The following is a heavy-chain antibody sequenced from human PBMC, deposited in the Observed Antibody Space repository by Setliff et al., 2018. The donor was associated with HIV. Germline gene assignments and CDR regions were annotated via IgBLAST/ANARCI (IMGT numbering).Heavy chain of an antibody. J-gene: IGHJ4*02. V-gene: IGHV4-38-2*01. D-gene: IGHD3-3*01. CDR3: ARAPITIFGVIIIPVYFDY. CDR1: GYSISSGYY. Sequence: PSETLSLTCAVSGYSISSGYYWGWVRQPPEKGLEWIGSFYHSGSTYYNPSLKSRVTISVDTSKNQFSLKLSSVTAADTAVYYCARAPITIFGVIIIPVYFDYWGQGTLVTGS. CDR2: FYHSGST.